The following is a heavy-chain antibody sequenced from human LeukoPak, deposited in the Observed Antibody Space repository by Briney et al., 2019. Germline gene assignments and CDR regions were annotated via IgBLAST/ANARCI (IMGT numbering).Heavy chain of an antibody. J-gene: IGHJ4*02. CDR2: IKPSSGST. CDR1: GYTCNSYY. D-gene: IGHD1-1*01. V-gene: IGHV1-46*02. Sequence: ASVKVSCKACGYTCNSYYIHWLGQTPGQGLELIGIIKPSSGSTTYAQKFQGRVTMTRETSTSAVYVELSGLRSEDTAVYYCARGGMGIQLWPFDYWGQGTLVTVSS. CDR3: ARGGMGIQLWPFDY.